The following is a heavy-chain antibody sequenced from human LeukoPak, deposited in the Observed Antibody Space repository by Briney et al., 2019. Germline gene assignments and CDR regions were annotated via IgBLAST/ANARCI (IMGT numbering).Heavy chain of an antibody. Sequence: ASVKVSCKASGGTFSSYAISWVRQAPGQGLEWMGGIIPIFGTANYAQKFQGRVTITADKSTSTAYMELSSLRSEDTAVYYCARGEMATIWDYYYYMDVWGKGTTVTVSS. CDR3: ARGEMATIWDYYYYMDV. J-gene: IGHJ6*03. CDR1: GGTFSSYA. V-gene: IGHV1-69*06. D-gene: IGHD5-24*01. CDR2: IIPIFGTA.